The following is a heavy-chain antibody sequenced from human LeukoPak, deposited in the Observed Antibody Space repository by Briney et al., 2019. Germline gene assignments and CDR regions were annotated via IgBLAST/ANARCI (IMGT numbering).Heavy chain of an antibody. D-gene: IGHD2-15*01. CDR2: ISSTSSYI. Sequence: GGSLRLSCAASGFTFSTYSMNWVRQAPGKGLEWVSSISSTSSYIYYADSVKGRFTISRDNAQKSLYLQMNSLRAEDTAVYYCARGGYCSRSSCFERDWLDPWGQGTLVTVSS. V-gene: IGHV3-21*01. CDR1: GFTFSTYS. CDR3: ARGGYCSRSSCFERDWLDP. J-gene: IGHJ5*02.